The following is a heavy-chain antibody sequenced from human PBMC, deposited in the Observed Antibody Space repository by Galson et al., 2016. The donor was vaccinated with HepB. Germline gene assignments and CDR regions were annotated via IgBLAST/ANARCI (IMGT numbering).Heavy chain of an antibody. CDR2: IWNDGSNQ. CDR1: GATSGFTFSSSG. CDR3: ARDKGTVAADY. D-gene: IGHD6-19*01. Sequence: FLRLSCAASGATSGFTFSSSGMHWVRQAPGRGLEWVAMIWNDGSNQHYADSVKGRFSIYRDNSKNALYLQMNSLTAEDTAVYYCARDKGTVAADYWGQGTLVTVSS. J-gene: IGHJ4*02. V-gene: IGHV3-33*01.